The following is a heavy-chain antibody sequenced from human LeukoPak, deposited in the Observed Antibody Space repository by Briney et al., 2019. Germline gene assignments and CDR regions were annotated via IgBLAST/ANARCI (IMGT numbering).Heavy chain of an antibody. CDR3: ARPGITGTTRGAFDT. CDR1: GYSFTSYW. CDR2: IYPGDSDT. V-gene: IGHV5-51*01. Sequence: GESLKISCKGSGYSFTSYWIGWVRQMPGKGLEWMGIIYPGDSDTRYSPSFQGQVTISADKSISTAYLQWCSLKASDTAMYYCARPGITGTTRGAFDTWGQGTMVTVSS. D-gene: IGHD1-20*01. J-gene: IGHJ3*02.